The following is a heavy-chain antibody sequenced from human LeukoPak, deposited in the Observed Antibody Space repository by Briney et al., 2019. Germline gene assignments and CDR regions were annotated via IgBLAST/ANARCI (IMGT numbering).Heavy chain of an antibody. D-gene: IGHD1/OR15-1a*01. Sequence: GASVKVSCKASGYTFTGYYMHWVRQVPGQGLEWMGWINPNSGGTKCAQKFQGRVTMTRDTSISTAYMELNRLRSDDTAVYYCARVMNREGTNYWGQGTLVTVSS. CDR1: GYTFTGYY. J-gene: IGHJ4*02. CDR2: INPNSGGT. V-gene: IGHV1-2*02. CDR3: ARVMNREGTNY.